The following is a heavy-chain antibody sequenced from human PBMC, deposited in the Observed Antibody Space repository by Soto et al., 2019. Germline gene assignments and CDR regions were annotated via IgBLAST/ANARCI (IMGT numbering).Heavy chain of an antibody. Sequence: GGSLRLSCAASGFTVSSNYMSWVRQAPGKGLEWVSVIYSGGSTYYADSVKGRFTISRDNSKNTLYLQMNSLRAEDTAVYYCAADSYGYAYYNGMDVWGQGTTVTVSS. J-gene: IGHJ6*02. CDR2: IYSGGST. D-gene: IGHD5-18*01. CDR1: GFTVSSNY. CDR3: AADSYGYAYYNGMDV. V-gene: IGHV3-53*01.